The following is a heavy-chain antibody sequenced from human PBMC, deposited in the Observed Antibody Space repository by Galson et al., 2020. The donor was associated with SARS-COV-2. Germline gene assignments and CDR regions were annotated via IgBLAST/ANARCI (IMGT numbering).Heavy chain of an antibody. Sequence: SEILSLTCTVSGYSISSGYFWGWIRQPPGKGLEWMGSIYHSGSTYYNPSLKSRVTISVDTSKNQFSLKLSSVTAADTAVYYCATYSVVVVAPTPLRADYWGQGTLVTVSS. J-gene: IGHJ4*02. V-gene: IGHV4-38-2*02. CDR2: IYHSGST. D-gene: IGHD2-15*01. CDR3: ATYSVVVVAPTPLRADY. CDR1: GYSISSGYF.